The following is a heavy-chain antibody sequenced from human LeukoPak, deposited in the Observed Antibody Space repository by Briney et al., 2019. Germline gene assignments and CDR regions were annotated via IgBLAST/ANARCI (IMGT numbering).Heavy chain of an antibody. Sequence: SETLSLTCTVSGGSISSYYWSWIRQPPGRGLEWIGYVYYSGSTNYNPSLKSRVTISVDTSKNQFSPKLSSVTAADTAVYYCARGGRSPKPAYDYWGQGTLVTVSS. D-gene: IGHD2-2*01. J-gene: IGHJ4*02. CDR2: VYYSGST. CDR3: ARGGRSPKPAYDY. CDR1: GGSISSYY. V-gene: IGHV4-59*01.